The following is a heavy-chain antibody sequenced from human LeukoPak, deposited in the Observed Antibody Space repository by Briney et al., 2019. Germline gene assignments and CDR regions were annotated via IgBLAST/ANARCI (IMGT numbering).Heavy chain of an antibody. CDR3: ARVYDFYYYMDV. CDR2: INPSSGGT. CDR1: GYTFSGYY. D-gene: IGHD5/OR15-5a*01. J-gene: IGHJ6*03. V-gene: IGHV1-2*02. Sequence: VASVKVSCKASGYTFSGYYMHWVRHAPGQGLEWMGWINPSSGGTNYAQSFQGRVTMTRDTSISTAYMELSRLRSDDTAVYYCARVYDFYYYMDVWGKGTTVTVSS.